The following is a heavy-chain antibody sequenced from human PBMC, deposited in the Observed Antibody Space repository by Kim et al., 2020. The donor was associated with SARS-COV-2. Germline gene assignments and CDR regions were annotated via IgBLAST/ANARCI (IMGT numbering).Heavy chain of an antibody. CDR3: ARHVFGGVVTRAFFDL. CDR2: IYYSGST. J-gene: IGHJ2*01. V-gene: IGHV4-39*01. CDR1: GDSIWSSTYY. Sequence: SETLSLTCTVSGDSIWSSTYYWGWIRQPPGKDLEWIGSIYYSGSTHFNPSLKGRVTVFADASKNQVSLELSSVTAADTGVYYCARHVFGGVVTRAFFDLWGRGTLVTVSS. D-gene: IGHD2-21*02.